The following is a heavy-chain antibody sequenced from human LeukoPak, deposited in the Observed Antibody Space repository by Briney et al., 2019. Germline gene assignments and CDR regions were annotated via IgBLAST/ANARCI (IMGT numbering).Heavy chain of an antibody. CDR2: INHSGST. V-gene: IGHV4-34*01. J-gene: IGHJ6*02. CDR1: GGSFSGYY. CDR3: ARGMSVYGIAEAGNDYYYYGMDV. Sequence: PSETLSLTCAVYGGSFSGYYWSWIRQPPGKGLEWIGEINHSGSTNYNPSLKSRVTISVDTSKNQFSLKLSSVTAADTAVYYCARGMSVYGIAEAGNDYYYYGMDVWGQGTTVTVSS. D-gene: IGHD6-19*01.